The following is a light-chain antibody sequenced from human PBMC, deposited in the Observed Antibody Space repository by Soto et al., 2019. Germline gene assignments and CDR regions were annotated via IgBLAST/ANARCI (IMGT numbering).Light chain of an antibody. V-gene: IGLV1-44*01. CDR1: SSNIGSNT. Sequence: VLTQPPSASGTPGQRVTISCSGSSSNIGSNTVNWYQQLPGAAPKLLIYSNNQRPSGVPDRFSGSKSGTSASLAISGLQSEDEADYYCAAWDDSLNGSYVFGTGTKVTVL. J-gene: IGLJ1*01. CDR2: SNN. CDR3: AAWDDSLNGSYV.